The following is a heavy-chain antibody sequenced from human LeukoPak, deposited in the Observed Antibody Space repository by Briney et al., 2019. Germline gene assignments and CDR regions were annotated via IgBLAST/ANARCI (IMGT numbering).Heavy chain of an antibody. D-gene: IGHD5-12*01. Sequence: SETLSLTCTVSGGSISSSNYYWGWIRQPPGKGLEWIESIHYSGSTYYNPSLKSRVTISVDTSKNQFSLKLSSVTAADTAVYYCARDRGYSGYDEYYFDYWGQGTLVTVSS. J-gene: IGHJ4*02. CDR3: ARDRGYSGYDEYYFDY. CDR1: GGSISSSNYY. V-gene: IGHV4-39*02. CDR2: IHYSGST.